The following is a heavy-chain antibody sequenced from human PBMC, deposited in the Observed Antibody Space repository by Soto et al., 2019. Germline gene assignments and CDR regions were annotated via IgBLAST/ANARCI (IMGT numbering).Heavy chain of an antibody. CDR2: INAGNGNT. CDR3: ARDLVSSRYYYDSSARLGFDY. V-gene: IGHV1-3*01. J-gene: IGHJ4*02. CDR1: GYTFTSYA. D-gene: IGHD3-22*01. Sequence: ASVKVSCKASGYTFTSYAMHWVRQAPGQRLEWMGWINAGNGNTKYSQKFQGRVTITRDTSASTAYMELSSLRSEDTALYYCARDLVSSRYYYDSSARLGFDYWGQGTLVTVSS.